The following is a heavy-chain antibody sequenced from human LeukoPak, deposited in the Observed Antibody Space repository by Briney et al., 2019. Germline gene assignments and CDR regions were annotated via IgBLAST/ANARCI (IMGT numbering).Heavy chain of an antibody. CDR3: ARDHGSGSYFSVPLNSYYFDY. Sequence: ASVKVSCKASGYTFTGYYMHWVRQAPGQGLEGMGWINPNSGGANYAQKFQGRVTMTRDTPISTAYMELSRLRSDDTAVYYCARDHGSGSYFSVPLNSYYFDYWGQGTLVTVSS. CDR1: GYTFTGYY. D-gene: IGHD3-10*01. V-gene: IGHV1-2*02. J-gene: IGHJ4*02. CDR2: INPNSGGA.